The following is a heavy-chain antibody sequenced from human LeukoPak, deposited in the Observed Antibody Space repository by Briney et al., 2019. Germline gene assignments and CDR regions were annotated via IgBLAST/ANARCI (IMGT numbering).Heavy chain of an antibody. CDR3: ARVLGEWELPLPDY. J-gene: IGHJ4*02. Sequence: ASVKVSCKASGYTFTSYAMNWVRQAPGQGLEWMGWISAYNGNTNYAQKLQGRVTMTTDTSTSTAYMELRSLRSDDTAVYYCARVLGEWELPLPDYWGQGTLVTVSS. D-gene: IGHD1-26*01. CDR1: GYTFTSYA. CDR2: ISAYNGNT. V-gene: IGHV1-18*01.